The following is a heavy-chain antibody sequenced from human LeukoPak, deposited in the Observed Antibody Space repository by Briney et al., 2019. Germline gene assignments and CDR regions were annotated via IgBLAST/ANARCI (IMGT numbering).Heavy chain of an antibody. J-gene: IGHJ3*02. Sequence: SVKVSCKASGGTFSSYAISWVRQAPGQGLEWMGRIIPIFGTANYAQKFQGRVTITTDESTSTAYMELSSLRSEDTAVYYCARRHPWEWEDAFDIWGRGTMVTVSS. CDR3: ARRHPWEWEDAFDI. CDR1: GGTFSSYA. V-gene: IGHV1-69*05. CDR2: IIPIFGTA. D-gene: IGHD1-26*01.